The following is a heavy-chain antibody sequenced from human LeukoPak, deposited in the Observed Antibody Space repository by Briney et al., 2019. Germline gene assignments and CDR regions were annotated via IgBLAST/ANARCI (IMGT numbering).Heavy chain of an antibody. V-gene: IGHV4-59*01. J-gene: IGHJ4*02. CDR3: ARAKWNYVDF. CDR1: GGSISSDY. CDR2: IYYSGST. D-gene: IGHD1-26*01. Sequence: SETLSLTCTVSGGSISSDYWSWIRQPPGKGLEWIGYIYYSGSTNYNPSLKSRVIISIDTSKNQFSLKLSSVTAADTAVYYCARAKWNYVDFWGQGALVTVSS.